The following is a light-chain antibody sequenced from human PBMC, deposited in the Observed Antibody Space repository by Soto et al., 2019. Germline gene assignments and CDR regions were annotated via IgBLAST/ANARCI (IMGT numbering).Light chain of an antibody. V-gene: IGKV1-5*01. Sequence: DVHRPPSPSTLCAFVNDRVTITCRASQRISSWLAWYQQKPGKAPKFLIYDGSTLESGVPARFSGSGSGTEFTLTISSLQPDDFATYYCQHYNSYSWTVGQGTKVDI. J-gene: IGKJ1*01. CDR3: QHYNSYSWT. CDR2: DGS. CDR1: QRISSW.